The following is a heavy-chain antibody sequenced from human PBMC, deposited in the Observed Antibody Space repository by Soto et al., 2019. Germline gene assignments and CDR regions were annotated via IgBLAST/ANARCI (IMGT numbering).Heavy chain of an antibody. CDR3: AREEGVMTTVTNDY. D-gene: IGHD4-17*01. J-gene: IGHJ4*02. V-gene: IGHV4-30-4*01. Sequence: SETLSLTCTVSGGSISSGDYYWSWIRQPPGKGLEWIGYIYYSGSTYYNPSLKSRVTISVDTSKNQFSLKLSSVTAADTAVYYCAREEGVMTTVTNDYWGQGTLVTVSS. CDR1: GGSISSGDYY. CDR2: IYYSGST.